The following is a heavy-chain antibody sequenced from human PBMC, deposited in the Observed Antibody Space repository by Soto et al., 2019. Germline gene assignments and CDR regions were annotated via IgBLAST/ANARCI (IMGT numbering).Heavy chain of an antibody. V-gene: IGHV4-38-2*02. CDR3: ARDPANLALAVAYFDS. CDR2: ISHTGRT. Sequence: ETLSLTCRVSGSSITNSFYWGWIRQSPEKGLEWIGSISHTGRTSYNPSLKSRVSISVDTSKNQFSLTLTSVTAADTAVYYCARDPANLALAVAYFDSWGQGTLVTVSS. D-gene: IGHD2-15*01. J-gene: IGHJ4*02. CDR1: GSSITNSFY.